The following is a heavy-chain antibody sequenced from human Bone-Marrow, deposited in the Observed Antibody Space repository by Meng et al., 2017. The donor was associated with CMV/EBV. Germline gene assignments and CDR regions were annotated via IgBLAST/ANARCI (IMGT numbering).Heavy chain of an antibody. Sequence: QVQLVQSGAAVKKPXXSVKVSCKASGYSFTTYAMHWVRQAPGQRLEWMGWINAGNGNTKYSEKFQSRVTITRDTAASTAYMELSSLRSEDTAVYYCARTGCSSSSCYDYWGQGTLVTVSS. J-gene: IGHJ4*02. CDR2: INAGNGNT. CDR3: ARTGCSSSSCYDY. CDR1: GYSFTTYA. D-gene: IGHD2-2*01. V-gene: IGHV1-3*01.